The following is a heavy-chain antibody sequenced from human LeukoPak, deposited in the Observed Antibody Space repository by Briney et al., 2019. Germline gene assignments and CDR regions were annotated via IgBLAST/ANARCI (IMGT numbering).Heavy chain of an antibody. Sequence: PPETLSLSWTVAGYSISSGYYWGWIRQPPGKGLEGIGSIYHSGSTYYNPSLKSRATISVDTSKNQFSLRLSSVTAADTAVYYCAVGFILPGYPYYFDYWGQGTLVTVSS. CDR3: AVGFILPGYPYYFDY. V-gene: IGHV4-38-2*02. J-gene: IGHJ4*02. CDR2: IYHSGST. CDR1: GYSISSGYY. D-gene: IGHD3-9*01.